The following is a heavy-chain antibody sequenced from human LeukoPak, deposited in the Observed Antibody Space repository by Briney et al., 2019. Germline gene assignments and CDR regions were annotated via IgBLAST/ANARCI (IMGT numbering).Heavy chain of an antibody. V-gene: IGHV3-23*01. CDR1: GFTFSSYA. Sequence: PGGSLRLSCAASGFTFSSYAMSWVRQAPGKGLEWVSAISGSGGSTYYADSVKGRFTISRDNSKNTLYLQMNSLRAEDTAVYYCAKAPSSSSGRYYYSGMDVWGQGTTVTVSS. CDR2: ISGSGGST. J-gene: IGHJ6*02. D-gene: IGHD6-6*01. CDR3: AKAPSSSSGRYYYSGMDV.